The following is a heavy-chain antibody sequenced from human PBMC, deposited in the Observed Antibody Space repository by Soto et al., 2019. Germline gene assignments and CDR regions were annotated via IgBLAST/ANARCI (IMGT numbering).Heavy chain of an antibody. CDR1: GFTFSSYA. V-gene: IGHV3-23*01. Sequence: GGSVRLSCATSGFTFSSYAMSWVRQAPGKGLEWVSAISGSGGSTYYADSVKGRFTISRDNSKNTLYLQMNSLRAEDTAVYYCAKPYGDYYYYGMDVWGQGTTVTVSS. CDR2: ISGSGGST. D-gene: IGHD4-17*01. CDR3: AKPYGDYYYYGMDV. J-gene: IGHJ6*02.